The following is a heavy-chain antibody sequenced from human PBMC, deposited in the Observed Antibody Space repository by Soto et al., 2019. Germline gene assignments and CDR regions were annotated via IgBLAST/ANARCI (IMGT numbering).Heavy chain of an antibody. Sequence: GASVKISSKASGGNFSSYAISWVGQAPGQGLEWMGGIIPIFGTANYAQKFQGRVTITADESTSTAYMELSSLRSEDTAVYYCATQLYYYDSSSNWFDPWGQGTLVTVSS. CDR1: GGNFSSYA. J-gene: IGHJ5*02. CDR3: ATQLYYYDSSSNWFDP. D-gene: IGHD3-22*01. CDR2: IIPIFGTA. V-gene: IGHV1-69*13.